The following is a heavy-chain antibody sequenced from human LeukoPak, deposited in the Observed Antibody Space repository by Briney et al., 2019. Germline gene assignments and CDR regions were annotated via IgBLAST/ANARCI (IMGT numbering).Heavy chain of an antibody. CDR2: ISSSSSYI. CDR1: GFTFNNAW. D-gene: IGHD2-2*01. V-gene: IGHV3-21*01. Sequence: GGSLRLSCVASGFTFNNAWMYWVRQAPGKGLEWVSSISSSSSYIYYADSVKGRFTISRDNAKNSLYLQMNSLRAEDTAVYYCAGGTSCACMDVWGQGTTVTVSS. J-gene: IGHJ6*02. CDR3: AGGTSCACMDV.